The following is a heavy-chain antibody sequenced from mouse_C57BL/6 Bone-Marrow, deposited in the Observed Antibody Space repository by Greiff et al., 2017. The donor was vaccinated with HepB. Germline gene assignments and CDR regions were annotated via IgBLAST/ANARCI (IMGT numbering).Heavy chain of an antibody. CDR1: GFTFSSYA. V-gene: IGHV5-9-1*02. Sequence: VKVVESGEGLVKPGGSLKLSCAASGFTFSSYAMSWVRQTPEKRLEWVAYISSGGDYIYYADTVKGRFTISRDNARNTLYLQMSSLKSEDTAMYYCTRAGYYGSSFVWYFDVWGTGTTVTVSS. CDR2: ISSGGDYI. CDR3: TRAGYYGSSFVWYFDV. D-gene: IGHD1-1*01. J-gene: IGHJ1*03.